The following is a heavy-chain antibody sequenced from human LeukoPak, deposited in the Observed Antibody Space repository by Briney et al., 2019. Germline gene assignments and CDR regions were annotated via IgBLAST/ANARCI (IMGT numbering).Heavy chain of an antibody. D-gene: IGHD2-2*02. V-gene: IGHV1-2*02. CDR3: AVAYCSSTSCYTGGDYGMDV. Sequence: ASVKVSCKASGYTFTSYYMHWVRRAPGQGLEWMGWINPNSGGTNYAQEFQGRVTMTRDTSISTAYMELSRLRSDDTAVYYCAVAYCSSTSCYTGGDYGMDVWAQGTTVTVSS. J-gene: IGHJ6*02. CDR1: GYTFTSYY. CDR2: INPNSGGT.